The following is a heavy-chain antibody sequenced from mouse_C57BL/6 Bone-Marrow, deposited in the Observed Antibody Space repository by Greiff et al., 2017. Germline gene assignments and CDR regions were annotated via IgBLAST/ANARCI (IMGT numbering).Heavy chain of an antibody. J-gene: IGHJ2*01. CDR2: IYPGGGYT. CDR1: GYTFTNYW. CDR3: ARGAAATVVPYYFDY. Sequence: QVQLQQSGAELVRPGTSVKMSCKASGYTFTNYWIGWAKQRPGHGLEWIGDIYPGGGYTYYNEKFKGKATLTADKSSSTAYMQFSSLTSEDSAIYYCARGAAATVVPYYFDYWGQGTTLTVSS. D-gene: IGHD1-1*01. V-gene: IGHV1-63*01.